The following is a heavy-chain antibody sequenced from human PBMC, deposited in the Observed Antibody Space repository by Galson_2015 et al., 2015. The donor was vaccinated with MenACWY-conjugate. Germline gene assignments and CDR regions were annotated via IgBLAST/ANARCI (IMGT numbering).Heavy chain of an antibody. D-gene: IGHD6-6*01. CDR3: ARQGFGSSSLDY. CDR2: IYPGDSDT. V-gene: IGHV5-51*01. Sequence: QSGAEVKKPGESLKISCKGSGYTFTSNWIGWVRQMPGKGLEWMGIIYPGDSDTRYTPYFQGHVTISADKSINTAYLQWGSLEASDTAMYYCARQGFGSSSLDYWGQGTLVTVSS. CDR1: GYTFTSNW. J-gene: IGHJ4*02.